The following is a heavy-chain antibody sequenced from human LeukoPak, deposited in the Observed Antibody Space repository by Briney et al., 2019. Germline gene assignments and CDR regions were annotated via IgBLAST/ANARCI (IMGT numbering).Heavy chain of an antibody. CDR1: GFNFSSYW. CDR2: IKQDGSEK. CDR3: ARAGELRYMDV. V-gene: IGHV3-7*01. Sequence: HPGGSLRLSRAASGFNFSSYWMSWVRQAPGKGLEGVANIKQDGSEKYYVDSVKGRFTISRDNAKNSLYLQMNSLRAEDTAVYYCARAGELRYMDVWGKGTAVTVSS. D-gene: IGHD3-16*01. J-gene: IGHJ6*03.